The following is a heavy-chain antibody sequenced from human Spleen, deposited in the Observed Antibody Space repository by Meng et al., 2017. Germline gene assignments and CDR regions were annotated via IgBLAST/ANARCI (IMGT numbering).Heavy chain of an antibody. CDR2: INPNSGDT. CDR3: ARDLRRFGEFDY. Sequence: ASVKVSCKASGYTFTSYDINWVRQATGQGLEWMGRINPNSGDTNYAHKFQGRVTMTRDTSISTAYMELSRLRSDDTAVYYCARDLRRFGEFDYWGQGTLVTVSS. J-gene: IGHJ4*02. CDR1: GYTFTSYD. D-gene: IGHD3-10*01. V-gene: IGHV1-2*06.